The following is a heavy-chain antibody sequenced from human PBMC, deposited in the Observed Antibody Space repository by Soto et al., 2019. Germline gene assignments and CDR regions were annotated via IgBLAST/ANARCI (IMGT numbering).Heavy chain of an antibody. J-gene: IGHJ4*02. CDR3: ARLGGSYAVPHFDY. D-gene: IGHD1-26*01. Sequence: PSETLSLTCTVSGGSISSYYWSWIRQPPGKGLEWIGYIYYSGSTNYNPPLKSRVTLSVDTSKNQFSLKLSSVTAADTAVYYCARLGGSYAVPHFDYWGQGTLVTVSS. CDR1: GGSISSYY. CDR2: IYYSGST. V-gene: IGHV4-59*08.